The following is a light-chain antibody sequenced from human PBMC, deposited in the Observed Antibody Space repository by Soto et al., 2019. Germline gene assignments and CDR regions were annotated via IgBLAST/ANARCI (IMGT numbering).Light chain of an antibody. Sequence: QPVLTQPPSASGTPGQRVTISCSGSSSNIGSNYVYWYQQLPRTAPKLLIYRNNQRPSGVPDRFSGSKSGTSASLAISGLRSEDEADYYCAAWDDSLSVVFGGGTQLTVL. CDR2: RNN. V-gene: IGLV1-47*01. CDR3: AAWDDSLSVV. J-gene: IGLJ2*01. CDR1: SSNIGSNY.